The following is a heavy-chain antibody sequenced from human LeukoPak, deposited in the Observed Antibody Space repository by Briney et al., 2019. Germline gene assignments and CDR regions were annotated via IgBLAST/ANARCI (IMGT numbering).Heavy chain of an antibody. CDR3: VKVAKYYYGSETYYFFEH. CDR2: INQDRTEK. Sequence: GGSLSLSCAASGFTFTTYWMSWVRQLPGKGLEWVANINQDRTEKYYVDSVKGRFTISRDNAKNSLDLQMNSLRVEDTGIYYCVKVAKYYYGSETYYFFEHWGQGTPVTASS. V-gene: IGHV3-7*01. CDR1: GFTFTTYW. J-gene: IGHJ4*02. D-gene: IGHD3-10*01.